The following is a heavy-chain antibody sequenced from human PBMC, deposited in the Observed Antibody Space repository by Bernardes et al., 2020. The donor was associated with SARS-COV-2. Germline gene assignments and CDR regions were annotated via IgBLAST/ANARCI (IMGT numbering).Heavy chain of an antibody. Sequence: GACLKNSSNGSGYSFIRYWIGWVRPIPGKGLEWMGSIYPGDSDTRYSPSFQGQVTISADKSISTAYLQWSSLKASDTAMYYCARRGTGTTDYFDYWGQGTLVTVSS. CDR2: IYPGDSDT. CDR3: ARRGTGTTDYFDY. CDR1: GYSFIRYW. V-gene: IGHV5-51*01. J-gene: IGHJ4*02. D-gene: IGHD1-1*01.